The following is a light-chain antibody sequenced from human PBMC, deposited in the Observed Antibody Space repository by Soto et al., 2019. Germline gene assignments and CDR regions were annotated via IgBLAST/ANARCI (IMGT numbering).Light chain of an antibody. Sequence: QSVLTQPPSVSEAPRQRVTISCSGSSSNIGNNAVNLYQQLPGKAPKLLIYYDDLLPSGVSDRFSGSKSGTSASLAISGLQSEDEADYYCAAWDDSLNAWVFGGGTKLTVL. CDR1: SSNIGNNA. J-gene: IGLJ3*02. CDR2: YDD. CDR3: AAWDDSLNAWV. V-gene: IGLV1-36*01.